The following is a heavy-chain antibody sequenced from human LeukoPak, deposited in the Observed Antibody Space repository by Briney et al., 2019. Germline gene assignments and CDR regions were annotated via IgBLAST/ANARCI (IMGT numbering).Heavy chain of an antibody. CDR2: IYYSGST. V-gene: IGHV4-31*03. Sequence: SETLSLTCTVSGGSISSGGYYWSWIRQHPGKGLEWIGYIYYSGSTYYNPSLKSRVTISADTSKNQFSLKLSSVTAADTAVYYCARIWFGESYYFDYWGQGTLVTVSS. J-gene: IGHJ4*02. D-gene: IGHD3-10*01. CDR3: ARIWFGESYYFDY. CDR1: GGSISSGGYY.